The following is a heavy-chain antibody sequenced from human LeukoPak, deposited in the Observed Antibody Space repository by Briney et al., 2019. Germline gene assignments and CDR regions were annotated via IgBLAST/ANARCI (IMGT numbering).Heavy chain of an antibody. V-gene: IGHV1-18*01. CDR3: AREETYTSSSGY. CDR1: GYTFTSYG. D-gene: IGHD6-6*01. CDR2: ISAYNGNT. J-gene: IGHJ4*02. Sequence: ASVKVSCKASGYTFTSYGISWVRQAPGQGLEWMGWISAYNGNTNYAQKLQGRVTMTRDTSTSTVYMELSSLRSEDTAVYYCAREETYTSSSGYWGQGTLVTVSS.